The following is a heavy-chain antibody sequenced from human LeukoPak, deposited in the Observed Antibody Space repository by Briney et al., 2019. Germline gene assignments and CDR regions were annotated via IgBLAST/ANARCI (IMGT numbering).Heavy chain of an antibody. CDR2: INPNSGGT. V-gene: IGHV1-2*02. CDR3: AKEGQWLALNYYYGVDV. J-gene: IGHJ6*02. CDR1: GYTFIGYY. D-gene: IGHD6-19*01. Sequence: ASVKVSCKASGYTFIGYYMHWVRQAPGRGLEWMGWINPNSGGTNYAQKFQGRVTMTRDTSISTAYMELSSLRSDDTAVYYCAKEGQWLALNYYYGVDVWGRGTTVTVSS.